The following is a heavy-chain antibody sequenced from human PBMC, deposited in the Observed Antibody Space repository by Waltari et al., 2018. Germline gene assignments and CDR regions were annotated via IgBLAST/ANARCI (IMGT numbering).Heavy chain of an antibody. CDR3: AKDKGHH. J-gene: IGHJ5*02. CDR2: IYSGGST. CDR1: GFTFSSYA. V-gene: IGHV3-23*03. Sequence: EVQLLESGGGLVQPGGSLRLSCAASGFTFSSYAMSWVRQAPGKGLEWVSVIYSGGSTYYADSVKGRFTISRDNSKNTLYLQMNSLRAEDTAVYYCAKDKGHHWGQGTLVTVSS.